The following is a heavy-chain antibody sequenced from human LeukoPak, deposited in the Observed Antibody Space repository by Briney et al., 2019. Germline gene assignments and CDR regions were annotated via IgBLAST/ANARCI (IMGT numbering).Heavy chain of an antibody. Sequence: SQTLSLTCTVSGGSISSGSYYWSWIRQPAGKGLEWIGRIYTSGSTNYNPSLKSRVTISVDTSKNSFSLKLSSVPAAATAVYYCARGGYDFWSGYSIGAFDIWGQGTMVTVSS. CDR2: IYTSGST. CDR1: GGSISSGSYY. D-gene: IGHD3-3*01. V-gene: IGHV4-61*02. CDR3: ARGGYDFWSGYSIGAFDI. J-gene: IGHJ3*02.